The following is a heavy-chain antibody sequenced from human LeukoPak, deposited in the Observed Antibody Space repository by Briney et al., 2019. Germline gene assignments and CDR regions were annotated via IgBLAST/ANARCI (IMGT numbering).Heavy chain of an antibody. CDR2: ISGTGGST. CDR3: ANYYYDSSGYRGMNAFDI. D-gene: IGHD3-22*01. J-gene: IGHJ3*02. Sequence: GGSLRLSCAASGFTFSTYAMTWVRQAPGKGLEWVSLISGTGGSTYYADSVKGRFTISRDNAKNSLYLQMNSLRAEDTAVYYCANYYYDSSGYRGMNAFDIWGQGTMVTVSS. CDR1: GFTFSTYA. V-gene: IGHV3-23*01.